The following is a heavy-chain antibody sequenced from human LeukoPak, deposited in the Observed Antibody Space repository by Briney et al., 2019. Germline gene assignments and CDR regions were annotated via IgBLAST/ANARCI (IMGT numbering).Heavy chain of an antibody. Sequence: GGSLRLSCAASGFTFDDYTMHWVRQAPGRSLEWVSLISWNGVNTYYADSLKGRFTISRDNSKSSLYLQMNSLITEDTALYYCAKERGTLGYFDYWGQGTLVTVSS. CDR2: ISWNGVNT. J-gene: IGHJ4*02. V-gene: IGHV3-43*01. CDR3: AKERGTLGYFDY. CDR1: GFTFDDYT. D-gene: IGHD3-16*01.